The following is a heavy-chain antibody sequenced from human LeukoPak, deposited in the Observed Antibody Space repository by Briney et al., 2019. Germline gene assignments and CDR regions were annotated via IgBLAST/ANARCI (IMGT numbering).Heavy chain of an antibody. J-gene: IGHJ4*02. CDR2: ISSSSSYI. V-gene: IGHV3-21*04. CDR1: GFTFSSYS. D-gene: IGHD6-19*01. Sequence: PGGSLRLSCAASGFTFSSYSMNWVRQAPGKGLEWVSSISSSSSYIYYADSVKGRFTISRDNAKNTLYLQMSSLRAEDTAVYYCARDGGSGWSSAFFDHWGQGTLVTVSS. CDR3: ARDGGSGWSSAFFDH.